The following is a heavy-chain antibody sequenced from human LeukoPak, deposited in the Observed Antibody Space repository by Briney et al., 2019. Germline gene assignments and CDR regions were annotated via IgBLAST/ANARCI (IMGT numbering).Heavy chain of an antibody. CDR2: IYYSGST. J-gene: IGHJ4*02. V-gene: IGHV4-59*01. CDR3: ARQKTTANHYYFDY. D-gene: IGHD4-17*01. CDR1: GGSISSYY. Sequence: PSETLSLTSTVSGGSISSYYWSWIRQPPGKGLEWIGYIYYSGSTNYNPSLKSRVTISVDTSKNQFSLKLSSVTAAGTAVYYCARQKTTANHYYFDYGGQGTLVTVSS.